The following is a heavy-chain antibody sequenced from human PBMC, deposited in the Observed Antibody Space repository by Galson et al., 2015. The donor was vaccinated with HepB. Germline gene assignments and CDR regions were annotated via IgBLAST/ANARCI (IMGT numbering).Heavy chain of an antibody. J-gene: IGHJ4*02. CDR1: GFTFSSYG. Sequence: SLRLSCAASGFTFSSYGMHWVRQAPGKGLEWVAVISYDGSNKYYADSVKGRFTISRDNSKNTLYLQMNSLRAEDTAVYYCAKAAVVATIRIPSPSDYWGQGTLVTVSS. CDR2: ISYDGSNK. D-gene: IGHD5-12*01. V-gene: IGHV3-30*18. CDR3: AKAAVVATIRIPSPSDY.